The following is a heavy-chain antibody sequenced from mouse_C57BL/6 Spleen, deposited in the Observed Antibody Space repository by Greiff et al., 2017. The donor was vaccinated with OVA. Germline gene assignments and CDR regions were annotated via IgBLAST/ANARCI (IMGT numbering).Heavy chain of an antibody. CDR1: GYTFTSYC. J-gene: IGHJ4*01. CDR2: IYPGSGST. V-gene: IGHV1-55*01. D-gene: IGHD1-1*01. CDR3: ARSTTVVAPMDY. Sequence: VQLQQPGAELVKPGASVKLSCKASGYTFTSYCITWVKQRPGQGLEWIGDIYPGSGSTNYNEKFKSKATLAVDTSSSTAYMQLSSLTSEDSAVYYCARSTTVVAPMDYWGQGTSVTVSS.